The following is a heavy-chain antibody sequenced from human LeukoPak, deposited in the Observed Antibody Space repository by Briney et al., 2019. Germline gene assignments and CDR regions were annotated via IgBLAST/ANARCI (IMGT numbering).Heavy chain of an antibody. D-gene: IGHD2-15*01. V-gene: IGHV1-2*02. J-gene: IGHJ4*02. CDR3: ARGSFVASEDTYVDY. CDR2: INPNSGGT. CDR1: GYTFTGYY. Sequence: ASVKVSCKASGYTFTGYYMHWVRQAPGQGLEWMGWINPNSGGTNYAQKFQGRVTMTRDTSISTAYMELSRLRSDDTAVYYCARGSFVASEDTYVDYWGQGTLVTVSS.